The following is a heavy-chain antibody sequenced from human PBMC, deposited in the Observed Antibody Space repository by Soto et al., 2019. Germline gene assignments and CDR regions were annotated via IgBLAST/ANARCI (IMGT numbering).Heavy chain of an antibody. D-gene: IGHD3-3*01. J-gene: IGHJ5*02. CDR1: GFTFSSYA. V-gene: IGHV3-23*01. CDR3: AKYDFWSGYYRGWFDP. CDR2: ISGSGGST. Sequence: EVQLLESGGGLVQPGGSLRLSCAASGFTFSSYAMSWVRQAPGKGLEWVSAISGSGGSTYYADSVKGRFTISRDNSKNTLYLLMNSLRAEDTAVYYCAKYDFWSGYYRGWFDPWGQGTLVTVSS.